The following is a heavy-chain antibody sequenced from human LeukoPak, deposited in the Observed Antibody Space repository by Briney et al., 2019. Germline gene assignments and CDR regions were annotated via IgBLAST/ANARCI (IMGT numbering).Heavy chain of an antibody. J-gene: IGHJ4*02. CDR2: ISGDGGST. CDR3: AKADSSGYPSENYFDY. V-gene: IGHV3-43*02. CDR1: GFTFDDYA. D-gene: IGHD3-22*01. Sequence: GGSLRLSCAASGFTFDDYAMRWVRQAPGKGLEWVSLISGDGGSTYYADSVKGRFTVSRDNSKNSLYLQMNSLRTEDTALYYCAKADSSGYPSENYFDYWGQGTLVTVSS.